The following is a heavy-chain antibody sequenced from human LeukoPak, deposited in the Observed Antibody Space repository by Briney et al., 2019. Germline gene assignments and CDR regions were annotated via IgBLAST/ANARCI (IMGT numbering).Heavy chain of an antibody. CDR1: GFTFDDYA. CDR3: AKVGRASGWYVFDY. D-gene: IGHD6-19*01. V-gene: IGHV3-43*02. CDR2: ISGDGGST. J-gene: IGHJ4*02. Sequence: GGXLRLSCAASGFTFDDYAMHWVRQAPGKGVEWVSLISGDGGSTYYADSVKGRFTISRDNSKNSLYLQMNSLRTEDTALYYCAKVGRASGWYVFDYWGQGTLVTVSS.